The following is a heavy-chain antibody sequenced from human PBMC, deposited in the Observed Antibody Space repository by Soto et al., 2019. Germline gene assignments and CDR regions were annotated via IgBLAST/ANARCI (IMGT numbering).Heavy chain of an antibody. V-gene: IGHV3-33*01. CDR1: GFTFSSYG. Sequence: HVQLVESGGGVVQPGRSLRLSCAASGFTFSSYGMHWVRQVPGKGLEWVAVIGYDGSNKYYADSVKGRFTISRDNSKNTLYLQMNSLRAEDTAVYYCAREIKEQLVRGRLSYYYMDVWGKGTTVTVSS. CDR2: IGYDGSNK. D-gene: IGHD6-13*01. CDR3: AREIKEQLVRGRLSYYYMDV. J-gene: IGHJ6*03.